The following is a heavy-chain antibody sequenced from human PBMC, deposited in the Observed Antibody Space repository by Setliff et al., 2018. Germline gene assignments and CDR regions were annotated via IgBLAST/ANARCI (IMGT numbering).Heavy chain of an antibody. CDR2: INQGGSDQ. Sequence: GGSLRLSCSASGFTFSSLWMAWVRQAPGKGLEWVANINQGGSDQFYVESVKGRFTISRDNAKNSLYLQMNSLRAEDTAVYYCARDDFGDYFFSFWGRGTLVTVSS. CDR1: GFTFSSLW. J-gene: IGHJ4*02. D-gene: IGHD4-17*01. CDR3: ARDDFGDYFFSF. V-gene: IGHV3-7*01.